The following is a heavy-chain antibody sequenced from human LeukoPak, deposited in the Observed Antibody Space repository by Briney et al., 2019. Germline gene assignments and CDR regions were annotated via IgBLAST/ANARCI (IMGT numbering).Heavy chain of an antibody. Sequence: GGSLRLSCAASGFTFSSYWMSWVRQAPGKGLEWVANIKQDGSEKYYVDSVKGRFTISRDNAKNSLYLQMNSLRVEDTAVYYCARKRYCSGGSCPDVFQHWGQGTLVTVSS. J-gene: IGHJ1*01. D-gene: IGHD2-15*01. CDR2: IKQDGSEK. V-gene: IGHV3-7*01. CDR3: ARKRYCSGGSCPDVFQH. CDR1: GFTFSSYW.